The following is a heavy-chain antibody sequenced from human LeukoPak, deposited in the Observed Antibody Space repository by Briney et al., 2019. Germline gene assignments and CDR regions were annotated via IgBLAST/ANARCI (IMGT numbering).Heavy chain of an antibody. CDR2: INSDGSST. D-gene: IGHD5-24*01. V-gene: IGHV3-74*01. J-gene: IGHJ4*02. Sequence: GGSLRPSCAASGFTFSSYWMHWVRQALGKGLVWVSRINSDGSSTSYADSVKGRFTISRDNAKNTLYLQMNSLRAEDTAVYYCARGEMATSQLGRLDYWGQGTLVTVSS. CDR3: ARGEMATSQLGRLDY. CDR1: GFTFSSYW.